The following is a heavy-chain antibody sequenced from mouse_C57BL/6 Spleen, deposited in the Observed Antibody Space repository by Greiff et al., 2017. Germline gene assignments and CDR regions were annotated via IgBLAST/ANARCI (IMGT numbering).Heavy chain of an antibody. Sequence: QVQLQQSGAELVKPGASVKISCKASGYAFSSYWMNWVKQRPGKGLEWIGQFYPGDGDTNYNGKFKGKATLTADKSSSTAYMQLSSLTSEVSAVYFCSLITTVVATGYYAMDYWGQGTSVTVSS. CDR1: GYAFSSYW. D-gene: IGHD1-1*01. CDR3: SLITTVVATGYYAMDY. V-gene: IGHV1-80*01. CDR2: FYPGDGDT. J-gene: IGHJ4*01.